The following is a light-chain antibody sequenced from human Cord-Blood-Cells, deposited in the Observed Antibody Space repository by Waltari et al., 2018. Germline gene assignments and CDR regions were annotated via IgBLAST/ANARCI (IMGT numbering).Light chain of an antibody. V-gene: IGKV1-5*01. CDR1: QSISSW. CDR2: DAS. J-gene: IGKJ2*01. Sequence: VTITCRASQSISSWLAWYQQKPGKAPKLLIYDASSLESGVPSRFSGSGSGTEFTLTISSLQPDDFATYYCQQYNSYSPVYTFGQGTKLEIK. CDR3: QQYNSYSPVYT.